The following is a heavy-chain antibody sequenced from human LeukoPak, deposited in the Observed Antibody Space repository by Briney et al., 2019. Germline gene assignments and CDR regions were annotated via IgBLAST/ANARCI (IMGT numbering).Heavy chain of an antibody. CDR1: GFTFSSYG. Sequence: GGSLRLSCAASGFTFSSYGIHWVRQAPGKGLEWVAVISYDGSNTYYADSVKGRFTISRDNAKNSLYLQMNSLRAEDTAVYYCARSYSSSRGTFDYWGQGTLVTVSS. D-gene: IGHD6-6*01. V-gene: IGHV3-30*03. CDR3: ARSYSSSRGTFDY. CDR2: ISYDGSNT. J-gene: IGHJ4*02.